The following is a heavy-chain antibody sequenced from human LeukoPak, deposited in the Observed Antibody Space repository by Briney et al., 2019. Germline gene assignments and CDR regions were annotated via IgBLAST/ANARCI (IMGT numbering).Heavy chain of an antibody. D-gene: IGHD3-16*01. J-gene: IGHJ3*02. CDR1: GYTFTSSN. CDR3: ARVMTSTAGYAFDI. CDR2: ISSYNGNT. Sequence: VASVKVSCKASGYTFTSSNICWVRQAPGQGLEWMGWISSYNGNTNYALKFQGRVTMTTDTSTSTAYMELRSLRSDDTAVYYCARVMTSTAGYAFDIWGQGTRVTVSS. V-gene: IGHV1-18*01.